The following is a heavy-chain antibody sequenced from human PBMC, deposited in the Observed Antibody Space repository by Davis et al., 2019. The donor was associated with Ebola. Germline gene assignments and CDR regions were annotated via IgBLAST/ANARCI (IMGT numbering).Heavy chain of an antibody. CDR1: GGSFSGYY. D-gene: IGHD3-16*02. CDR3: ARGRDYIWGNYRFGY. V-gene: IGHV4-34*01. Sequence: MPSETLSLTCAVYGGSFSGYYWSWIRQPPGKGLEWIGEINHSGSTNYNPSLKSRVTISVDTSKNQFSLKLSSVTAADTAVYYCARGRDYIWGNYRFGYWGQGTLVTVSS. CDR2: INHSGST. J-gene: IGHJ4*02.